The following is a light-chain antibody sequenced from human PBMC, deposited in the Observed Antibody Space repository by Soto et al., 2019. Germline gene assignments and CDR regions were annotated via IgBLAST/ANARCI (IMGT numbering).Light chain of an antibody. Sequence: DIQMTQSPPSLSASVGDRVTITCRASQDVSNDLGWFQQKPGKAPKRLIFGASNLQSGVPSRFSGSGSATDFTIPTSRMEHEDLAVYYCQQYGSSPITFGQGTRLEIK. V-gene: IGKV1-17*01. CDR3: QQYGSSPIT. J-gene: IGKJ5*01. CDR2: GAS. CDR1: QDVSND.